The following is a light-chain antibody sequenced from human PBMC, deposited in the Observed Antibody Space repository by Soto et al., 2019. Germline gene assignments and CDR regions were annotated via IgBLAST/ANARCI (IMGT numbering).Light chain of an antibody. CDR2: GAS. CDR3: QQYGSSPA. V-gene: IGKV3-20*01. J-gene: IGKJ1*01. CDR1: QSVSSSY. Sequence: IVLTQSPGTLSLSPGERATLSCRASQSVSSSYLAWYQQKPGQAPRLLIYGASSRATGIPDRFSGSGSGTDFTLTISRLEPEDFAVDYCQQYGSSPAFGQGTKVDIK.